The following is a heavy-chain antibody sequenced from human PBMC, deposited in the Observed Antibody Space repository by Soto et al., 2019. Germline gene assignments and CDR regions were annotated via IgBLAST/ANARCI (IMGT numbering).Heavy chain of an antibody. V-gene: IGHV1-18*01. D-gene: IGHD5-18*01. CDR2: INGDYGNT. CDR1: GYTFYSHS. CDR3: ARCIQGDYYYGMDV. Sequence: QAQLVQSGAEVKKPGASVKVSCKASGYTFYSHSISWVRQAPGQGLEWMGRINGDYGNTQYAQKFRGRVTMTTDPSTTTVYIELTNLRSADTAVYYCARCIQGDYYYGMDVWGQGTTVTVSS. J-gene: IGHJ6*02.